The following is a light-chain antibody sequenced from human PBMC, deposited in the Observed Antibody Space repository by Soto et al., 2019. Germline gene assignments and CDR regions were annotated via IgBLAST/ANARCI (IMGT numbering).Light chain of an antibody. CDR1: QAIRN. CDR3: LQHTTYPYS. J-gene: IGKJ2*01. V-gene: IGKV1-17*01. CDR2: ATS. Sequence: DIQMTQSPFSLSASVGDRVTITCRASQAIRNLGWFQQKPGEAPKRLIYATSNLESGVPSRLSGSGSGTEFTLTISSLQPEDFATYFCLQHTTYPYSFGQGTKVDIK.